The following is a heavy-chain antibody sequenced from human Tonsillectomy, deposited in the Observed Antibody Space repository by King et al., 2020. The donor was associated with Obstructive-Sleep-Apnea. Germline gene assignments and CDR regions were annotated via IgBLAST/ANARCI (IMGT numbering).Heavy chain of an antibody. CDR3: ARDIVNYGGHSLWA. V-gene: IGHV3-74*01. CDR2: IESDGSST. Sequence: VQLVESGGGLVQPGGSLRLSCAASGITLSGYWMHWVRQVPGKGLVWVSGIESDGSSTTYADSVKGRFTISRDNAKNTLYLQMNSLSAEDTAVYYCARDIVNYGGHSLWAWGQGTLVTVSS. J-gene: IGHJ5*02. D-gene: IGHD4-23*01. CDR1: GITLSGYW.